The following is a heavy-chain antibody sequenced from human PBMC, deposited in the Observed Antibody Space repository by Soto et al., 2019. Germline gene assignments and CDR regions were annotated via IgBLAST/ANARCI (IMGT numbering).Heavy chain of an antibody. CDR1: GLTFSSYA. CDR3: ANPRAYFYYYGRDV. CDR2: ISAGGGST. J-gene: IGHJ6*02. V-gene: IGHV3-23*01. Sequence: EVQLLESGGVLVQPGGSLRLSCAASGLTFSSYAMSWVRQAPGKGLEWVSAISAGGGSTYYADSVKGRFTISRDNSKNTRYLQMTSLRADDTAVYYCANPRAYFYYYGRDVWGQGTPVTVSS.